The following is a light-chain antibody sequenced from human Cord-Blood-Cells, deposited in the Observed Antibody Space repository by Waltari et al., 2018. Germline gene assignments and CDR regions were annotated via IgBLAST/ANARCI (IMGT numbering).Light chain of an antibody. Sequence: DIQMTQSPSSLSASVGDRVTITCRASQPISSYLNWYQQKPGKAPKLLIDAASSLQSGVPSRFTGSGSGTDFTLTISSLQPEDFATYYCQQSYSTPWTFGQGTKVEIK. CDR3: QQSYSTPWT. CDR2: AAS. J-gene: IGKJ1*01. CDR1: QPISSY. V-gene: IGKV1-39*01.